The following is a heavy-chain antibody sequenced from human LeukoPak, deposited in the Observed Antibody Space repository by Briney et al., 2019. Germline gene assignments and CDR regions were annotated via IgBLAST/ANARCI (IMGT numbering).Heavy chain of an antibody. CDR1: GFDISYNY. Sequence: GGSLRLSCVASGFDISYNYVGWVRQAPGKGLEWVSVIHTGGTTHYADSVKGRFTISRDNSKNTLYLQMNSLRAEDTAVYYCAKDDSSSWYEGLGYWGQGTLVTVSS. J-gene: IGHJ4*02. CDR3: AKDDSSSWYEGLGY. D-gene: IGHD6-13*01. V-gene: IGHV3-66*02. CDR2: IHTGGTT.